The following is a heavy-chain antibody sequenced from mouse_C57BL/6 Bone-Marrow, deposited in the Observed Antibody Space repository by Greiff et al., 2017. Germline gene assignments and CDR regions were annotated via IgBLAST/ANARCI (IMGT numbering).Heavy chain of an antibody. CDR1: GYTFTSYW. V-gene: IGHV1-74*01. CDR3: AIAITTVVEGAMDY. Sequence: QVQLQQPGAELVKPGASVKVSCKASGYTFTSYWMHWVKQRPGQGLEWIGRIHPSDSDTNYNQKFKGKATLTVDKSSSTAYMQLSSLTSEDSAVYYCAIAITTVVEGAMDYWGQGTSVTVSS. CDR2: IHPSDSDT. D-gene: IGHD1-1*01. J-gene: IGHJ4*01.